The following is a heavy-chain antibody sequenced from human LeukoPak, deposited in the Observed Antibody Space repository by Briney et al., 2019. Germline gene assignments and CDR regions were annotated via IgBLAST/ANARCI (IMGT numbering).Heavy chain of an antibody. D-gene: IGHD2-8*01. CDR1: GGTFSSYA. CDR2: IIPIFGTA. Sequence: SVKVSCKASGGTFSSYAISWVRQAPGQGLEWMGGIIPIFGTANYAQKFQGRVTITADESTSTAYMELSSLRSEDTAVYYCARAFRVLGRYYYMDVWGKGTTVTISS. V-gene: IGHV1-69*13. CDR3: ARAFRVLGRYYYMDV. J-gene: IGHJ6*03.